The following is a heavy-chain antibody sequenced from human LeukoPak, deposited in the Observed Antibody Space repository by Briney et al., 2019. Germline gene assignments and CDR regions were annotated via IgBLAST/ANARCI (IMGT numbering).Heavy chain of an antibody. CDR3: SHIVVVKGAFDI. J-gene: IGHJ3*02. D-gene: IGHD2-21*01. V-gene: IGHV1-8*01. Sequence: ALVKVSCKASGYTFTSYDINWVRQATGQGLEWMGWMNPNSGNTGYAQKFQGRVTMTRNTSISTAYMELSSLRSEDTAVYYCSHIVVVKGAFDIWGQGTMVTVSS. CDR1: GYTFTSYD. CDR2: MNPNSGNT.